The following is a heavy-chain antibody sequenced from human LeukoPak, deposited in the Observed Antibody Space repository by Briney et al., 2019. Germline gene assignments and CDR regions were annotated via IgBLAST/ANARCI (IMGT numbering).Heavy chain of an antibody. Sequence: SETLSLTCTVSGGSISSYYWSWIRQPPGKGLEWIGYIYYSGSTNYNPSLKSRVTISVDTSKNQFSLKLSSVPAADTAVYYCARGGGFWSGYYLDYWGQGTLVTVSS. CDR1: GGSISSYY. D-gene: IGHD3-3*01. CDR2: IYYSGST. J-gene: IGHJ4*02. V-gene: IGHV4-59*01. CDR3: ARGGGFWSGYYLDY.